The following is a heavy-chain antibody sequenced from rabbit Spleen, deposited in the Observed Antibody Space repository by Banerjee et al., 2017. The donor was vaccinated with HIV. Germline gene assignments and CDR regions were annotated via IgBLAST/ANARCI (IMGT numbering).Heavy chain of an antibody. D-gene: IGHD8-1*01. CDR1: GVSFSFNSY. Sequence: QSLEESGGDLVKPGASLTLTCTASGVSFSFNSYMCWVRQAPGKGLEWIACIEGGSSAFSYFASWAKGRFTISKTSSTTVTLQMTSLTAADTATYFCARDSGSSFSSYGMDLWGQGTLVTVS. V-gene: IGHV1S40*01. J-gene: IGHJ3*01. CDR3: ARDSGSSFSSYGMDL. CDR2: IEGGSSAFS.